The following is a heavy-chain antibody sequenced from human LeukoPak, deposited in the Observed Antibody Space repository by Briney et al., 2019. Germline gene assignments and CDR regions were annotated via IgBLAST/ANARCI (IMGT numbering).Heavy chain of an antibody. CDR1: GFTFSSYG. CDR3: ARDHLYYFDY. CDR2: IWYDGSNK. V-gene: IGHV3-33*01. J-gene: IGHJ4*02. Sequence: GRSLRLSCAASGFTFSSYGMHWVRQAPGKGREWVAVIWYDGSNKYYADSVKGRFTISRDNSKNTLYLQMNSLRAEDTAVYYCARDHLYYFDYWGQGTLVTVSS.